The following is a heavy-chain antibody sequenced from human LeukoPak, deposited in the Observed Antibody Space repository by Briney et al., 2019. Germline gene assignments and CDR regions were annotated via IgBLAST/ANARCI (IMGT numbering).Heavy chain of an antibody. V-gene: IGHV3-33*01. CDR2: IWSDGSNK. Sequence: GGSLRLSCIVSGFTFSTYDMHWVRQAPGKGLEWVAVIWSDGSNKYYTDSVKGRFTISRDNPKNTLYLQMNSLRVEDTAVYHCARGLDLGYFQRWGQGTLVTVSS. J-gene: IGHJ1*01. CDR1: GFTFSTYD. CDR3: ARGLDLGYFQR. D-gene: IGHD4-11*01.